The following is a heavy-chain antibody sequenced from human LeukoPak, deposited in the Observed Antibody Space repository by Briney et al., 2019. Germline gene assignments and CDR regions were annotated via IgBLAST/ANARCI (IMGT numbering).Heavy chain of an antibody. CDR3: ARGRNYDY. Sequence: SETLSLTCTVSGDSISGYYWSWIRQPPGKGLEWIAYIYYSGLANYNPSLKSRLIISVDSSKNQFSLKLTSVTAADTAIYYCARGRNYDYWDQGTLVTVSS. V-gene: IGHV4-59*01. CDR2: IYYSGLA. CDR1: GDSISGYY. J-gene: IGHJ4*02. D-gene: IGHD1-7*01.